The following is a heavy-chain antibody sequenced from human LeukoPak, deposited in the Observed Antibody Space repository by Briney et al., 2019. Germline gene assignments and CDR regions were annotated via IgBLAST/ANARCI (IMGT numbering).Heavy chain of an antibody. CDR3: ARAHTGYSSGWYGVGY. CDR1: GFTFSSYW. V-gene: IGHV3-7*01. CDR2: IKQDGSEK. Sequence: PGGSLRLSCAASGFTFSSYWMSWVRQAPGKGREWVANIKQDGSEKYYVDSVKGRFTISRDNAKNSLYLQMNSLRAEDTAVYYCARAHTGYSSGWYGVGYWGQGTLVTVSS. J-gene: IGHJ4*02. D-gene: IGHD6-19*01.